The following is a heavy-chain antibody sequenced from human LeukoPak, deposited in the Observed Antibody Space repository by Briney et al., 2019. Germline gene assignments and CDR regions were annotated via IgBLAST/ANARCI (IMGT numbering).Heavy chain of an antibody. Sequence: GESLKISCKGLGYRFSSYWIGWVRQMPGKGLEWMGIIYPGDSDTRYSPSFQGQVTISADKSISTAYLQWSSLKASDTAMYYCARAHSGYFFNFDYWGQGTLVTVSS. D-gene: IGHD3-22*01. V-gene: IGHV5-51*01. CDR1: GYRFSSYW. CDR2: IYPGDSDT. J-gene: IGHJ4*02. CDR3: ARAHSGYFFNFDY.